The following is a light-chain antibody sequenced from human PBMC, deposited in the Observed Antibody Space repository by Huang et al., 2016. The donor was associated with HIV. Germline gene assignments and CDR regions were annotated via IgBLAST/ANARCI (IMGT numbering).Light chain of an antibody. Sequence: IVMTQSPLSLHVTPGEPATISCMSSQSLLHSNAYNYLDRYLQKPGQSTQLVVYLCSNRGLGVPDRFSGSGSVTYLTLKIIRVEAEDVGIYYCIQALQTPHTFGQGTRLEIK. CDR3: IQALQTPHT. J-gene: IGKJ5*01. CDR2: LCS. CDR1: QSLLHSNAYNY. V-gene: IGKV2-28*01.